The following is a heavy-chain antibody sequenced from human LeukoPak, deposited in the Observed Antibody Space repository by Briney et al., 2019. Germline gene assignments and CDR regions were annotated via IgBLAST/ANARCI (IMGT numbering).Heavy chain of an antibody. CDR1: GFTFSSYA. CDR3: ARDLPVATIPIGGWFDP. D-gene: IGHD5-24*01. V-gene: IGHV3-21*01. Sequence: GGSLRLSCAASGFTFSSYAMSWVRQAPGKGLEWVSSISSSSSYIYYADSVKGRFTISRDNAKNSLYLQMNSLRAEDTAVYYCARDLPVATIPIGGWFDPWGQGTLVTVSS. CDR2: ISSSSSYI. J-gene: IGHJ5*02.